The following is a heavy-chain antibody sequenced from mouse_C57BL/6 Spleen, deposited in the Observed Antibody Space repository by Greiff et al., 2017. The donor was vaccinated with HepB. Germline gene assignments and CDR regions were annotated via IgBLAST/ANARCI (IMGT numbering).Heavy chain of an antibody. V-gene: IGHV1-54*01. J-gene: IGHJ2*01. CDR2: INPGSGGT. Sequence: QVHVKQSGAELVRPGTSVKVSCKASGYAFTNYLIEWVKQRPGQGLEWIGVINPGSGGTNYNEKFKGKATLTADKSSSTAYMKLSSLTSEDSAVYFCARSRDYYGSSLYFDYWGQGTTLTVSS. CDR1: GYAFTNYL. CDR3: ARSRDYYGSSLYFDY. D-gene: IGHD1-1*01.